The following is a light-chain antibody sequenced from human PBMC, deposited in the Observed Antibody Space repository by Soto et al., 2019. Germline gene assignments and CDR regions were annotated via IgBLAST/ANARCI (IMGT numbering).Light chain of an antibody. CDR1: QSVSSY. V-gene: IGKV3-11*01. CDR2: DAS. Sequence: EIGFTQSPATLSLSPGERATLSCRASQSVSSYLAWYQQKPGQAPRLLIYDASNRATGIPARFSGSGSGTDFTLTISSLEPEDFAVYYCQQRSNWPRTFGQGTKVEIK. CDR3: QQRSNWPRT. J-gene: IGKJ1*01.